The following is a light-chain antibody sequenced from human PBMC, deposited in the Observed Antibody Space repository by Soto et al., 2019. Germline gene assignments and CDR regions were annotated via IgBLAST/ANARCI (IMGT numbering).Light chain of an antibody. J-gene: IGKJ1*01. V-gene: IGKV1-5*01. CDR1: ESISRW. CDR3: QQYNSYST. CDR2: AAS. Sequence: IQMTHSPYTLSASLGYSLTKTFRCSESISRWLAWYQQKPGKAPKLLIYAASSLQSGVPSRFSGSGSGTDFTLTVSSLQPEDFATYYCQQYNSYSTFGQGTKVDI.